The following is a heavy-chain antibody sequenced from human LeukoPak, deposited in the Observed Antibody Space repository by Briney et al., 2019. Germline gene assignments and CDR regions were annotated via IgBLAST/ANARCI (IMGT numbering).Heavy chain of an antibody. CDR2: IWYDGSYR. CDR3: ARSASSSWAYLDY. Sequence: PGGSLRLSCAASGFTFSRSGMHWVRQAPGKGLEWVAVIWYDGSYRYYADSVKGRFTISRDNSKNTLYLEMNNLRAEDTAVYYCARSASSSWAYLDYWGQGTLVTVSS. D-gene: IGHD6-13*01. V-gene: IGHV3-33*01. J-gene: IGHJ4*02. CDR1: GFTFSRSG.